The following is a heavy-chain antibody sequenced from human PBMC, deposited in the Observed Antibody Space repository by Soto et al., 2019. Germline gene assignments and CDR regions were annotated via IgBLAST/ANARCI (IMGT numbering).Heavy chain of an antibody. CDR2: ISAYNGNT. V-gene: IGHV1-18*01. J-gene: IGHJ6*02. D-gene: IGHD6-13*01. CDR1: GYTFTSYG. CDR3: ARDQARSWYDLGGFGYYGMDF. Sequence: QVQLVQSGAEVKKPGASVKVSCKASGYTFTSYGISWVRQAPGQGLEWMGWISAYNGNTNYAQKLQGRVTMTTDTSTSTAYMELRSLRSDDTAVYYCARDQARSWYDLGGFGYYGMDFWGQGTTVTVSS.